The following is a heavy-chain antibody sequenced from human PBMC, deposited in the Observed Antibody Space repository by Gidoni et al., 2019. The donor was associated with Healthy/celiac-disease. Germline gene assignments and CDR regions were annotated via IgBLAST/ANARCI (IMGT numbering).Heavy chain of an antibody. CDR2: INPSGGST. CDR3: AIAAAGNFDY. Sequence: QVQLVQSGAEVKKPGASVKVSCKASGYTFTRDYMHWVRQDPGQGLEWMGIINPSGGSTSYAQKFQGRVTMTRDTSTSTVYMELSSLRSEDTAVYYCAIAAAGNFDYWGQGTLVTVSS. V-gene: IGHV1-46*03. D-gene: IGHD6-13*01. J-gene: IGHJ4*02. CDR1: GYTFTRDY.